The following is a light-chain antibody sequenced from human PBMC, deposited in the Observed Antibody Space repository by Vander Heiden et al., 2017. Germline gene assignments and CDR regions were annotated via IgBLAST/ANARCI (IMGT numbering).Light chain of an antibody. CDR3: LQDDNVPYT. V-gene: IGKV1-33*01. J-gene: IGKJ2*01. CDR1: QDITNY. CDR2: DAA. Sequence: DIQMTQSPSSLSAPVGDRVPITCPASQDITNYLNWYQQKPGKAPKLLIYDAANLETGVPSRFSGSGSGTDFTFTISSLQPEDIGTYYCLQDDNVPYTFGQGTKLEIK.